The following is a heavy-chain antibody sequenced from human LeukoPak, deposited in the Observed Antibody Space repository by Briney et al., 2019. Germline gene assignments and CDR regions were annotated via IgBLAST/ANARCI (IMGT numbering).Heavy chain of an antibody. D-gene: IGHD3-22*01. CDR3: TLTYYYDSSGYSAFDI. V-gene: IGHV3-73*01. Sequence: GGSLRLSCAVSEFTFSGSGLHWVRQASGKGLEWVGRIRSKANSYATEYAASVKGRFTISRDDSKKTAYLQMNSLKTEDTAVYYCTLTYYYDSSGYSAFDIWGQGTMVTVSS. J-gene: IGHJ3*02. CDR1: EFTFSGSG. CDR2: IRSKANSYAT.